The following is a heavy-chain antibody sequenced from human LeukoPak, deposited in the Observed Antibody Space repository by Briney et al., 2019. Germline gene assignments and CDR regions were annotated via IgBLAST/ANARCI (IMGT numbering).Heavy chain of an antibody. CDR1: GFPFSSYA. Sequence: GGSLRLSCAAPGFPFSSYAMHWVRQAPGKGLEYVSAISSNGHSTYYANSVKGRFTFSRDNSKNTLYLQMGSLRAEDMAVYYCARSRLVLTHLDLWGRGTLVTVSS. CDR2: ISSNGHST. J-gene: IGHJ2*01. V-gene: IGHV3-64*01. CDR3: ARSRLVLTHLDL. D-gene: IGHD2-21*02.